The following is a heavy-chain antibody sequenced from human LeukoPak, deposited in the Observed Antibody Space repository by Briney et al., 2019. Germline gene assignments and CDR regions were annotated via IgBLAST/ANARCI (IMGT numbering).Heavy chain of an antibody. D-gene: IGHD2/OR15-2a*01. CDR3: ARERGPNCNKDCLFDP. J-gene: IGHJ5*02. CDR1: GASISSYY. Sequence: SETLSLTCTVSGASISSYYWAWIRQPPGKGLEWIGYIYYSGDTYYNPSLKSRVIISLDTSKNQFSLKLNSATAADTAVYYCARERGPNCNKDCLFDPWGQGTLVTVSS. V-gene: IGHV4-59*01. CDR2: IYYSGDT.